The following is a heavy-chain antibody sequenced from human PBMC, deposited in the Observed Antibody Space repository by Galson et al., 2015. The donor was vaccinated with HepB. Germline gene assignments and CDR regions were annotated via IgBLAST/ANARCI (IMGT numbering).Heavy chain of an antibody. CDR1: GYTFTSYA. J-gene: IGHJ4*02. V-gene: IGHV1-3*01. Sequence: SVKVSCKASGYTFTSYAMHWVRQAPGQRLEWMGWINAGNGNTKYSQKFQGRVTITRDTSASTAYMELSSLRSEDTAVYYCARRSGYDWGDYFDYWGQGTLVTVSS. CDR3: ARRSGYDWGDYFDY. CDR2: INAGNGNT. D-gene: IGHD5-12*01.